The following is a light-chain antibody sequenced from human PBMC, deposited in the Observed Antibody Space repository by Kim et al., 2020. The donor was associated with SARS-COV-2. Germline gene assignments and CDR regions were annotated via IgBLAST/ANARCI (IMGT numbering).Light chain of an antibody. Sequence: GGERVTLTWPANPGSCKYLALVQQSTGRAPKSPNHGAYKLENGVPTRFRGRWTGKDFTFTISSLQPEDFATYYCQQYDNLPFTFGGGTKVDIK. CDR1: PGSCKY. CDR3: QQYDNLPFT. J-gene: IGKJ4*01. CDR2: GAY. V-gene: IGKV1-16*01.